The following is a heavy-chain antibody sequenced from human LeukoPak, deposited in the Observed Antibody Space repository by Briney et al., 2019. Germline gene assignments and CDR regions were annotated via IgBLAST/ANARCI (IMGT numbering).Heavy chain of an antibody. V-gene: IGHV3-9*01. CDR1: GFTFDDYA. CDR3: AKDIAAVAAYLFDY. J-gene: IGHJ4*02. Sequence: GRSLRLSCAASGFTFDDYAMHWVRHAPGKGLEWVSGISWNSGSIGYADSVKGRFTISRDNAKNSLYLQMNSLRAEDTALYYCAKDIAAVAAYLFDYWGQGTLVTVSS. D-gene: IGHD6-19*01. CDR2: ISWNSGSI.